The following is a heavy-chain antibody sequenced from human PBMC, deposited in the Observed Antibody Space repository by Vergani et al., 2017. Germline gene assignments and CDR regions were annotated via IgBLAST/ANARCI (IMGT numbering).Heavy chain of an antibody. Sequence: EVELVQSGPEMRKPGESLKISCKGSEYSFSNYWIGWVRQMPGQGLEWMGIIYPAASDTRYSPSFQGQVTISADKSISTAFLQWDSLKASDTALYYCARHTTYTDSGGQGTLVTVSS. CDR1: EYSFSNYW. CDR3: ARHTTYTDS. J-gene: IGHJ4*02. V-gene: IGHV5-51*01. CDR2: IYPAASDT. D-gene: IGHD1-1*01.